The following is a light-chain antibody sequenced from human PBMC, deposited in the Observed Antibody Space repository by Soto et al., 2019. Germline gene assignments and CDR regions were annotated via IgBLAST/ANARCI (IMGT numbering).Light chain of an antibody. CDR3: QQYNNWPPKST. CDR1: QSVSSN. V-gene: IGKV3D-15*01. Sequence: EIVMTQSPATLSVSPGERATLSCRASQSVSSNLAWYQQKPGQAPRLLISGASIRATGIPARFSGSGSGTVFTPTISRLQSEDFAVYYCQQYNNWPPKSTFGQGTRLEIK. J-gene: IGKJ5*01. CDR2: GAS.